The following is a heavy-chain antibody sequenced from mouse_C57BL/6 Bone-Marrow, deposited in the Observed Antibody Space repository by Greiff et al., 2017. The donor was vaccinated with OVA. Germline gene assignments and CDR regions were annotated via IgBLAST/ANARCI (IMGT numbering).Heavy chain of an antibody. CDR3: ARGGLETAQSAY. J-gene: IGHJ3*01. Sequence: VQLQESGAELARPGASVKLSCKASGYTFTSYGISWVKQRTGQGLEWIGGIYPRSGNTYYNEKFKGKATLTADKSSSTAYMELRSLTSEDSAVYFCARGGLETAQSAYWGQGTLVTVSA. CDR2: IYPRSGNT. CDR1: GYTFTSYG. V-gene: IGHV1-81*01. D-gene: IGHD3-2*02.